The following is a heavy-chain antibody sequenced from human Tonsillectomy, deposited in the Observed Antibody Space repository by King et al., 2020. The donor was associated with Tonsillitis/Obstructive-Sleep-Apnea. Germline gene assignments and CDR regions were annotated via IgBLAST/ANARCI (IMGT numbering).Heavy chain of an antibody. CDR2: MSYDGTTK. D-gene: IGHD6-6*01. J-gene: IGHJ4*02. CDR1: GFTLSDYA. CDR3: AKSRGSSSGFDFFFDY. V-gene: IGHV3-30*04. Sequence: QLVQSGGGVVQPGRSLRLSCAASGFTLSDYAMHWVRQVPGKGLQLVAVMSYDGTTKYYADSVKGRFTIAGDKSKNTLYLQMNSLRGEDTAVYYCAKSRGSSSGFDFFFDYWGQGTLVTVSS.